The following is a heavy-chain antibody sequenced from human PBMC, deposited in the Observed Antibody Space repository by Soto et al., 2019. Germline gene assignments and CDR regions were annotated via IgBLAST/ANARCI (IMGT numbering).Heavy chain of an antibody. CDR2: ISASGGST. CDR1: GFTFSSYA. Sequence: EVQLLESGGDLVQPGGSLRLSCAASGFTFSSYAMSWVRQAPGKGLEWVSGISASGGSTYYVDSVKGRFTISRDNSKNTLYLQMSNLRAEDTAVYYCALIGQQLIGTKLRDCWGQGTLVAVSS. CDR3: ALIGQQLIGTKLRDC. V-gene: IGHV3-23*01. J-gene: IGHJ4*02. D-gene: IGHD6-13*01.